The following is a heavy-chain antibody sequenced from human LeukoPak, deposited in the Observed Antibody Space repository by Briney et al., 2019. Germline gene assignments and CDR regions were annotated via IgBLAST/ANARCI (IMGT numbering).Heavy chain of an antibody. CDR2: IKQDGSEE. J-gene: IGHJ4*02. D-gene: IGHD6-19*01. CDR1: GFTFTSYW. V-gene: IGHV3-7*01. CDR3: ARGAWHTSGWYGGYYFDY. Sequence: GGSLRLSCAASGFTFTSYWMSWVRQAPGKGLEWVANIKQDGSEEYYVDSVKGRFTISRDNAKNSLYLQMNSLRAEDTAVYYCARGAWHTSGWYGGYYFDYWGQGTLVTVSS.